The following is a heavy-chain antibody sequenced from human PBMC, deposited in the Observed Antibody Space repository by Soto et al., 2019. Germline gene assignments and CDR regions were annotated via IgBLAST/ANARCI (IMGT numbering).Heavy chain of an antibody. Sequence: QVQLVESGGGVVQPGRSLRLSCAASGFTFSSYGMHWVRQAPGKGLEWVAVISYDGSNKYYADSVKGRFTISRDNSKNTLYLQRNSLRAEDTAVYYCAKDRVMGATTTWYFDLWGRGTLVTVSS. J-gene: IGHJ2*01. V-gene: IGHV3-30*18. CDR1: GFTFSSYG. D-gene: IGHD1-26*01. CDR2: ISYDGSNK. CDR3: AKDRVMGATTTWYFDL.